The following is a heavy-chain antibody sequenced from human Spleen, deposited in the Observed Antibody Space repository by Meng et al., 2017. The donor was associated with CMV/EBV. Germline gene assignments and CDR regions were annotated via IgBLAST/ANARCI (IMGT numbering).Heavy chain of an antibody. Sequence: GGSLRLSCVASGFTFDDHGMHWVRQTPGKGLEWVSGVTWNSGSIAYADSVKGRFTISRDNAKNSLYLQINSLRVEDTAIYYCAKDLGYYDSSGYGDYWGQGTLVTVSS. CDR2: VTWNSGSI. D-gene: IGHD3-22*01. J-gene: IGHJ4*02. CDR1: GFTFDDHG. CDR3: AKDLGYYDSSGYGDY. V-gene: IGHV3-9*01.